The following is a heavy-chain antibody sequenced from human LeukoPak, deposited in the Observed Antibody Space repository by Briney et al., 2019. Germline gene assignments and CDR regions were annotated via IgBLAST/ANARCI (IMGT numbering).Heavy chain of an antibody. D-gene: IGHD4-11*01. CDR3: VRDSSPRYSSSWYWFDP. V-gene: IGHV3-30*14. Sequence: GSLRLSCAASGFTFSNYNIHWVRQAPGKGLEWVAGISYDGSKKYYADSVKGRFTISRDNSKNMVYLQMNNLRADDTAVYYCVRDSSPRYSSSWYWFDPWGQGTLVTVSS. CDR1: GFTFSNYN. J-gene: IGHJ5*02. CDR2: ISYDGSKK.